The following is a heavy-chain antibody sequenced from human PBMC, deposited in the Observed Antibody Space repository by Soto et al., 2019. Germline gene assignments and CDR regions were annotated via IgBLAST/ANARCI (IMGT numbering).Heavy chain of an antibody. D-gene: IGHD6-19*01. CDR2: ISSSSSTI. CDR1: GFTFSSYS. J-gene: IGHJ5*02. CDR3: ARDIRSGWSLGGYNWFDP. V-gene: IGHV3-48*01. Sequence: GGSLRLSCAASGFTFSSYSMNWVRQAPGKGLEWVSYISSSSSTIYYADSVKGRFTISRDNAKNSLYLQMNSLRAEDTAVYYCARDIRSGWSLGGYNWFDPWGQGTLVTVSS.